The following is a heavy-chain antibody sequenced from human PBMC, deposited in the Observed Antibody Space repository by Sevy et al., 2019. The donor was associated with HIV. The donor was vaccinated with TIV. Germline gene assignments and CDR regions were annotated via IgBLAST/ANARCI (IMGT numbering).Heavy chain of an antibody. J-gene: IGHJ5*02. Sequence: GGSLRLSCAASGFTFSSYAMHWVRQAPGKGLEWVAVISYDGSNKYYADSVKGRFTISRDNSKNTLYPQMNSLRAEDTAVYYCARSLDTAMVTFFGWFDPWGQGTLVTVSS. D-gene: IGHD5-18*01. V-gene: IGHV3-30-3*01. CDR3: ARSLDTAMVTFFGWFDP. CDR2: ISYDGSNK. CDR1: GFTFSSYA.